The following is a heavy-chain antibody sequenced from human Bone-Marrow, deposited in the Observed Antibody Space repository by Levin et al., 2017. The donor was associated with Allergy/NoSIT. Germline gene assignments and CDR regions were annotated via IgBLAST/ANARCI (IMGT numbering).Heavy chain of an antibody. CDR3: ARDEGPFSSSMSFDY. CDR1: GFTFSSYG. V-gene: IGHV3-21*01. CDR2: ISGSGRHI. Sequence: ASVKVSCAGSGFTFSSYGMNWVRQAPGKGLEWVSSISGSGRHIYSSDSMKGRFTISRDNANNSLYLQMNSLRAEDTAIYYCARDEGPFSSSMSFDYWGHGTLVTVSS. J-gene: IGHJ4*01. D-gene: IGHD6-13*01.